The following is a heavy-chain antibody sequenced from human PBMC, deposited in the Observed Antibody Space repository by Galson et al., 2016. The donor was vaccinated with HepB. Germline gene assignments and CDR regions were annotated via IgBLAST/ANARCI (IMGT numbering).Heavy chain of an antibody. CDR2: IYPQDSDT. CDR1: GYTFTKYW. D-gene: IGHD6-13*01. CDR3: VRRLEAAAGGRGDF. Sequence: QSGAEVKKPGESLKISCQGSGYTFTKYWIGWVRQRPGEGLEWMGVIYPQDSDTRYGPSFQGQVTISADKSISTAYLQWASLKASDTGIYFCVRRLEAAAGGRGDFWGQGTLVTVSS. J-gene: IGHJ4*02. V-gene: IGHV5-51*01.